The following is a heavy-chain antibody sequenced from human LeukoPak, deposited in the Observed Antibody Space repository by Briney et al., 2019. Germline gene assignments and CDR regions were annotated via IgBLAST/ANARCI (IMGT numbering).Heavy chain of an antibody. V-gene: IGHV3-23*01. CDR3: AKEVTVTKVSVTLMIDY. Sequence: PGGSLRFSGAASGFTCNNYAMSWVRQAPGKGLEWVSAISGSGDSTYYADSVKGRFTISRDNSKNTLNLHMNSLRAEDTAVYYCAKEVTVTKVSVTLMIDYWGEGTLVTVYS. CDR1: GFTCNNYA. J-gene: IGHJ4*02. D-gene: IGHD4-11*01. CDR2: ISGSGDST.